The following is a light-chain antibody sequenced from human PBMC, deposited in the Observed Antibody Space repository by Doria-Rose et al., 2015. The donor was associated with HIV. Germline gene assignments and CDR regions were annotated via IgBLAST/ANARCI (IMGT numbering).Light chain of an antibody. Sequence: QAVVTQEPSLTVSPGGTVTLTCDSSTGPVTSSHYPYWFQQKPGQAPRTLIYDTTNKHSWTPARFSGSLLGGKAALTLSSAQSDDEADYYCLLSYSGVRVFGGGTKLTVL. CDR2: DTT. CDR1: TGPVTSSHY. V-gene: IGLV7-46*01. CDR3: LLSYSGVRV. J-gene: IGLJ3*02.